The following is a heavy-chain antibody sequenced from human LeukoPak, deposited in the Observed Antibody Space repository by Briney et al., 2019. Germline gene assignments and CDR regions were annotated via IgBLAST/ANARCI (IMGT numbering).Heavy chain of an antibody. V-gene: IGHV3-53*01. CDR1: GFTVSSNY. CDR3: ASRATVTTDRFWFDP. Sequence: GGSLRLSCAASGFTVSSNYMSWVRQAPGKGLKWVSVIYSGGSTYYADSVKGRFTISRDNSKNPLYLQMNSLRAEDTAVYYCASRATVTTDRFWFDPWGQGTLVTVSS. D-gene: IGHD4-11*01. J-gene: IGHJ5*02. CDR2: IYSGGST.